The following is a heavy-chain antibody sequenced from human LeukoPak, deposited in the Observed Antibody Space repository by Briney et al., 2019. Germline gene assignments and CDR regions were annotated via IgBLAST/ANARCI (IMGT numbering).Heavy chain of an antibody. D-gene: IGHD3-10*01. V-gene: IGHV3-30-3*01. CDR1: GFTFSSYA. J-gene: IGHJ4*02. CDR3: ARDRSPGFGDFPSDY. Sequence: PGGSLRLSCAASGFTFSSYAMHWVRQAPGKGLEWVAVISYDGSNKYYADSVKGRFTISRDNSKNTLYLQMNSLRAEDTAVYYCARDRSPGFGDFPSDYWGQGTLVTVSS. CDR2: ISYDGSNK.